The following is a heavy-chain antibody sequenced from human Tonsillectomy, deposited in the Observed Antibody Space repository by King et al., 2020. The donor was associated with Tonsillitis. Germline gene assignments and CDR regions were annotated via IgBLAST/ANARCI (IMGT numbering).Heavy chain of an antibody. CDR2: IYHSGST. Sequence: VQLQESGPGLVKPSQTLSLTCAVSGGFIRSGGYSWNWIRQPPGKGLEWIGYIYHSGSTHYNSSFKTRVTISVDTSKNQFALELTSLTAAATAVYYCAISGGISLPFDYWGQGSLVTVSS. D-gene: IGHD2-15*01. V-gene: IGHV4-30-4*07. CDR3: AISGGISLPFDY. CDR1: GGFIRSGGYS. J-gene: IGHJ4*02.